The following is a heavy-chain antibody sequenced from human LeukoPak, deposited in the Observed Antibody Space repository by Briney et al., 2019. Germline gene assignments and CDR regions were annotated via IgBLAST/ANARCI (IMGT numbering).Heavy chain of an antibody. V-gene: IGHV3-74*01. CDR3: ARDRGRRRDGYNYPFDY. J-gene: IGHJ4*02. CDR2: ISSDGSST. D-gene: IGHD5-24*01. Sequence: TGGSLRLSCAASGFTFSSYWMHWVRQAPGKGLVWVSRISSDGSSTSYADSVKGRFTISRDNAKNTLYLQMNSLRAEDTAVYYCARDRGRRRDGYNYPFDYRGQGTLVTVSS. CDR1: GFTFSSYW.